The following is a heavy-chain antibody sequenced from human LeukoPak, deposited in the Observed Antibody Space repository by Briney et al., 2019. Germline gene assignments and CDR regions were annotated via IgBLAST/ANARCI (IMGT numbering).Heavy chain of an antibody. CDR1: GGSFSGYY. J-gene: IGHJ4*02. D-gene: IGHD2-15*01. Sequence: SETLSLTCAVSGGSFSGYYWSWIRQPPGKGLEWIGEINHSGSTNYNPSLKSRVTISVDTSKNQFSLKLSSVTAADTAVYYCARAFGCSGGSCYFDYWGQGTLVTVSS. V-gene: IGHV4-34*01. CDR2: INHSGST. CDR3: ARAFGCSGGSCYFDY.